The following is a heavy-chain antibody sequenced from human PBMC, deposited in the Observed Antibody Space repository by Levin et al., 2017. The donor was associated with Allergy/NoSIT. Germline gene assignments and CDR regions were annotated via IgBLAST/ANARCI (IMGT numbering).Heavy chain of an antibody. CDR3: ARGLDTRVPRWFDP. CDR2: MNPNSGNT. Sequence: ASVKVSCKASGYTFTSYDINWVRQATGQGLEWMGWMNPNSGNTGYAQKFQGRVTMTRNTSISTAYMELSSLRSEDTAVYYCARGLDTRVPRWFDPWGQGTLVTVSS. CDR1: GYTFTSYD. D-gene: IGHD3-10*01. J-gene: IGHJ5*02. V-gene: IGHV1-8*01.